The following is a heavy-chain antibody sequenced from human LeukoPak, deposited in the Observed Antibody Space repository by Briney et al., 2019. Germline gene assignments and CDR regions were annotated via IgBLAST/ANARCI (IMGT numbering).Heavy chain of an antibody. J-gene: IGHJ5*02. CDR1: GYTFSSDD. CDR2: MNPKSGNT. V-gene: IGHV1-8*02. CDR3: ARGRVLPGVAPRQVWFDP. D-gene: IGHD3-10*01. Sequence: ASVKVSCKASGYTFSSDDINWVRQAPGQGLEWMGWMNPKSGNTGYAQKFLGRVTMTRNTSISTAYMELSRLRSEDTAVYYCARGRVLPGVAPRQVWFDPWGQGTPVTVSS.